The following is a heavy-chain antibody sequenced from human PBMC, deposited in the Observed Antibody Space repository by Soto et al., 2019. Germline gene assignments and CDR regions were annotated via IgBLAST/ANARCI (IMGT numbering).Heavy chain of an antibody. V-gene: IGHV3-11*06. CDR3: ARSGDNFNVLDY. Sequence: GSLRLSCAASGFTFSDYYMSWVRQAPGRGLEWISYSSNSGTFARYATSVKGRFSISRDNANNSLYLEMNSLRVEDTAVYYCARSGDNFNVLDYWGQGTPVTVSS. D-gene: IGHD1-1*01. CDR2: SSNSGTFA. J-gene: IGHJ4*02. CDR1: GFTFSDYY.